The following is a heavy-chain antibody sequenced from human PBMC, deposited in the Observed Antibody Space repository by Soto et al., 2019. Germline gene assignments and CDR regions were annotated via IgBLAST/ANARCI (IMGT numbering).Heavy chain of an antibody. J-gene: IGHJ5*02. CDR3: AQRGDTTSWYWFDP. CDR1: GFSFSTYA. D-gene: IGHD2-2*01. Sequence: EVQLLESGGGSVQPGGSLRLSCAASGFSFSTYAMSWVRQAPGKGLEWVASISGNGGSTYYADSVEGRLTISRDNSENTPFLQMNSLRVEDTAVYYCAQRGDTTSWYWFDPWGQGTLVTVSS. CDR2: ISGNGGST. V-gene: IGHV3-23*01.